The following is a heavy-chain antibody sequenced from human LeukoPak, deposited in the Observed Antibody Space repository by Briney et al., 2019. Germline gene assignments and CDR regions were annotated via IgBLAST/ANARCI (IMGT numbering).Heavy chain of an antibody. J-gene: IGHJ4*02. V-gene: IGHV1-18*01. D-gene: IGHD6-19*01. Sequence: GASVKVSCKASGYTFTSYGISWVRQAPGQGLEWMGWIGGYYGNTDSAQNLQGRVTMTRDTSTSTAYMELRSLTSDDTAVYYCARRGPVGGGWGFDYWGQGILVTVSS. CDR1: GYTFTSYG. CDR2: IGGYYGNT. CDR3: ARRGPVGGGWGFDY.